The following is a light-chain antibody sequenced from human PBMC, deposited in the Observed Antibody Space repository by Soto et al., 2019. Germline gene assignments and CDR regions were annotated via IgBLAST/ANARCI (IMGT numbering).Light chain of an antibody. CDR1: NSNIGSNT. CDR2: NTD. J-gene: IGLJ3*02. V-gene: IGLV1-44*01. CDR3: ATWDDSLNVAV. Sequence: QSVLTQPPSASGTPGQRVTISCSGSNSNIGSNTVAWYQLLPGTAPKFLLYNTDQRPSGVPDRFSGSKSGTSASLAITGLQSEDEADYFCATWDDSLNVAVFGGGTKLTVL.